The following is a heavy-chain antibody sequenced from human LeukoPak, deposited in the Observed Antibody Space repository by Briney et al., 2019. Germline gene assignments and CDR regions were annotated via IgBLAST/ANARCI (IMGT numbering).Heavy chain of an antibody. J-gene: IGHJ4*02. Sequence: GGSLRLSCAASGFTFSSYAMSWVRQAPGKGREWVSAISGRAGSTYYAGSVKGRFTISRDNSKNTLYLQMNSLRPEHTAIYYCAKDSEELRTHKYFDYWGQGTLLTVSS. D-gene: IGHD1-7*01. CDR3: AKDSEELRTHKYFDY. CDR2: ISGRAGST. V-gene: IGHV3-23*01. CDR1: GFTFSSYA.